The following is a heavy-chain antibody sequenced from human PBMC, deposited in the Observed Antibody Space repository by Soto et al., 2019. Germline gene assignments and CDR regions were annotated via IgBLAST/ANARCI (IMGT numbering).Heavy chain of an antibody. Sequence: QVQLVESGGGVVQPGRSLRLSCAASGFTFSSHTMHWVRQAPGKGLEWMAVISFDGKNEYYADSVKGRFTISRDNSKNTLFLPMNSLRAEDTAVFYCARDAAHNSDYFDHWGQGKLVTVSS. CDR3: ARDAAHNSDYFDH. D-gene: IGHD2-15*01. J-gene: IGHJ4*02. V-gene: IGHV3-30*04. CDR2: ISFDGKNE. CDR1: GFTFSSHT.